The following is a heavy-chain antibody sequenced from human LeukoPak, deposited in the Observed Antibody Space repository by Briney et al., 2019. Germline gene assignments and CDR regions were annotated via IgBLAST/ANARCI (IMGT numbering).Heavy chain of an antibody. CDR2: ISYDGSNK. J-gene: IGHJ4*02. Sequence: GGSLRLSCAASGFTFSSYAMHWVRQAPGKGLEWVAVISYDGSNKYYADSVKGRFTISRDNSKNTLYLQMNSLRAEDTAVYYCARDTYYYDSSGYFDYWGQGTLVTVFS. CDR1: GFTFSSYA. V-gene: IGHV3-30-3*01. CDR3: ARDTYYYDSSGYFDY. D-gene: IGHD3-22*01.